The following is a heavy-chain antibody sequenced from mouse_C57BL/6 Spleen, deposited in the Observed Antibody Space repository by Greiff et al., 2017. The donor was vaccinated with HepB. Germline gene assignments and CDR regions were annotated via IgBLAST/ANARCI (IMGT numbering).Heavy chain of an antibody. D-gene: IGHD2-4*01. J-gene: IGHJ4*01. Sequence: QVQLQQPGAELVKPGASVKLSCKASGYTFTSYWMPWVKQRPGRGLEGIGRIDPNSGGTKYNEKFKSKATLTVDKPSSTAYMQLSSLTSEDSAVYYCARDGYDYGIGPYYYAMDYWGQGTSVTVSS. V-gene: IGHV1-72*01. CDR1: GYTFTSYW. CDR3: ARDGYDYGIGPYYYAMDY. CDR2: IDPNSGGT.